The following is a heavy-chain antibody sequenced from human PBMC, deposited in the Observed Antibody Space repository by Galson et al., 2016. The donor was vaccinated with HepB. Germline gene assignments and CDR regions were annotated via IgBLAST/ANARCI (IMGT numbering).Heavy chain of an antibody. CDR3: ARAGIQLWSPMGLYSGMDV. J-gene: IGHJ6*02. V-gene: IGHV3-30*04. CDR1: GFTFSSYA. D-gene: IGHD5-18*01. Sequence: SLRLSCAASGFTFSSYAMHWVRQAPGKGLEWVAVISYDGSKNYYADSVKGRFTISRDNSKNTLYLQMNSLRAEDTAVYYCARAGIQLWSPMGLYSGMDVWGQGTTVTVSS. CDR2: ISYDGSKN.